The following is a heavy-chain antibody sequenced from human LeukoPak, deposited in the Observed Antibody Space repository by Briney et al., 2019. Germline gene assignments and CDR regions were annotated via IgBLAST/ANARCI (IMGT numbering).Heavy chain of an antibody. CDR3: ARDRGYGGHDRY. V-gene: IGHV3-48*04. Sequence: PGGSLRLSCAASGFAFNIYSMNWVRQAPGKGLEWVSYISSSSSSIYYADSVKGRFTISRDNAKNSLFLQMNSLRAEDTAVYYCARDRGYGGHDRYWGQGTLVAVSS. J-gene: IGHJ4*02. CDR2: ISSSSSSI. D-gene: IGHD5-12*01. CDR1: GFAFNIYS.